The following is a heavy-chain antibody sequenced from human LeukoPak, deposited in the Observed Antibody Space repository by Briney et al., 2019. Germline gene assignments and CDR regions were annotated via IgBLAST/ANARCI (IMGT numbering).Heavy chain of an antibody. CDR2: MYYSGST. V-gene: IGHV4-39*01. CDR1: GDSISSSSYY. CDR3: ARHSSMTTGCMAN. J-gene: IGHJ4*02. D-gene: IGHD4-17*01. Sequence: SETLSLTCTVSGDSISSSSYYWGWIRQPPGKGLEWIGSMYYSGSTYYNPSLKSQVTISVDTSENQFSLKLSSVSAADTGVYYCARHSSMTTGCMANWGQGTLVTVSS.